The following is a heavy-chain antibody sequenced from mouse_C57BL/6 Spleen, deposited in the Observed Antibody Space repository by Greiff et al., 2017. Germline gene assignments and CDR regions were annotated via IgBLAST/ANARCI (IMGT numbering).Heavy chain of an antibody. CDR3: AGYDEGAWFAY. CDR1: GYTFTSYW. CDR2: IYPGSGST. Sequence: QVQLQQPGAELVKPGASVKMSCKASGYTFTSYWITWVKQRPGQGLEWIGDIYPGSGSTDYNEKFKGKATFTADTSSNTAYMQLSSLTTEDSAIYYCAGYDEGAWFAYWGQGTLVTVSA. D-gene: IGHD2-3*01. J-gene: IGHJ3*01. V-gene: IGHV1-55*01.